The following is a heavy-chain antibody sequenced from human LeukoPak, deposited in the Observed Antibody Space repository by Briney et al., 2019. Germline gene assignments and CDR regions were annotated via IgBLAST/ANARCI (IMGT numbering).Heavy chain of an antibody. J-gene: IGHJ4*02. CDR2: FSGHGGSS. CDR3: AKDHWAYTVAFQY. V-gene: IGHV3-23*01. D-gene: IGHD6-19*01. Sequence: EGSLRLSCAASGFTFSSYAMSWVRQAPGKGLEWVAGFSGHGGSSYYADSVKGRFTISRDNSKNTLYLEMISLRVEDTAVYFCAKDHWAYTVAFQYWGQGIPVTVSS. CDR1: GFTFSSYA.